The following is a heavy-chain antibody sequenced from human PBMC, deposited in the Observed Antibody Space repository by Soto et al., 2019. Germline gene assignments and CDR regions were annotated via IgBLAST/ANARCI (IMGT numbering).Heavy chain of an antibody. CDR1: GFTFSSYA. D-gene: IGHD2-15*01. J-gene: IGHJ6*02. Sequence: GGSLRLSCAASGFTFSSYAMSWVRQAPGKGLEWVSAISGSGGSTHYADSVKGRFTISRDNSKNTLYLQMNSLRAEDTAVYYCAKDSLPAEYCSGGSCPLGMDVWGQGTTVTVSS. V-gene: IGHV3-23*01. CDR3: AKDSLPAEYCSGGSCPLGMDV. CDR2: ISGSGGST.